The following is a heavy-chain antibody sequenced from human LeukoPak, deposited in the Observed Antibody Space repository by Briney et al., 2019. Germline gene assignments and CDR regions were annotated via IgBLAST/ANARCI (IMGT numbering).Heavy chain of an antibody. D-gene: IGHD4-17*01. CDR3: ARITARLYGDYGALDY. J-gene: IGHJ4*02. CDR2: IIPIFGTA. Sequence: ASVKVSCKASGGTFSSYAISWVRQAPGQGLEWMGGIIPIFGTANYAQKFQGRVTITADESTSTAYMELSSLRSEDTAVYYCARITARLYGDYGALDYWGQGTLVTVSS. V-gene: IGHV1-69*13. CDR1: GGTFSSYA.